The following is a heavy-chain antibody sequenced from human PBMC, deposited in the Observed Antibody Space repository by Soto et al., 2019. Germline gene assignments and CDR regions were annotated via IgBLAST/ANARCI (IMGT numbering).Heavy chain of an antibody. CDR1: GGSISSYY. CDR3: ARHFGFGSPRRGNWFDP. D-gene: IGHD3-10*01. J-gene: IGHJ5*02. CDR2: IYYSGST. Sequence: SETLSLTCTVSGGSISSYYWSWIRQPPGKGLEWIGYIYYSGSTNYNPSLKSRVTISVDTSKNQFSLKLSSVTAADTAVYDCARHFGFGSPRRGNWFDPWGQGTLVTVSS. V-gene: IGHV4-59*08.